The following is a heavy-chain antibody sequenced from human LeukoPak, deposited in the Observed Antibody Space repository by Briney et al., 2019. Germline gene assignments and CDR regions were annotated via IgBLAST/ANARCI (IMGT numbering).Heavy chain of an antibody. CDR3: ATIAAAGLPYYYYYMDV. V-gene: IGHV4-38-2*02. CDR1: NYSISSGYY. Sequence: SETLSLTCTVSNYSISSGYYWGWIRQPPGKGLEWIGSIYHSGSMYYNPSLKSRVTISVDTSKNQFSLKLSSVTAADTAVYYCATIAAAGLPYYYYYMDVWGKGTTVTVSS. J-gene: IGHJ6*03. D-gene: IGHD6-13*01. CDR2: IYHSGSM.